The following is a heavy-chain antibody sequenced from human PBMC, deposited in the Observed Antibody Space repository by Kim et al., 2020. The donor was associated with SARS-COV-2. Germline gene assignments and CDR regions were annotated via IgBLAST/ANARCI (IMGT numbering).Heavy chain of an antibody. CDR1: GFTFSSYE. CDR2: ISSSGSTI. D-gene: IGHD3-3*01. V-gene: IGHV3-48*03. J-gene: IGHJ6*04. Sequence: GGSLRLSCAASGFTFSSYEMNWVRQAPGKGLEWVSYISSSGSTIYYADSVKGRFTISRDNAKNSLYLQMNSLRAEDTAVYYCARERYDFWMDVWGKGTTVTVSS. CDR3: ARERYDFWMDV.